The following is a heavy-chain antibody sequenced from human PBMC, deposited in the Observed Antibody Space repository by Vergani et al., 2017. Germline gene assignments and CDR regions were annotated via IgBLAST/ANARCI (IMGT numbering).Heavy chain of an antibody. D-gene: IGHD6-13*01. CDR2: ISSSSSTI. CDR3: ARASLGYSSSWYGYYYYGMDV. V-gene: IGHV3-48*01. J-gene: IGHJ6*02. Sequence: EVQLVESGGGLVQPRGSLRLSCAASGFTFSSYSMNWVRQAPGKGLEWVSYISSSSSTIYYADSVKGRFTISRDNAKNSLYLQMNSLRAEDTAVYYCARASLGYSSSWYGYYYYGMDVWGQGTTVTVSS. CDR1: GFTFSSYS.